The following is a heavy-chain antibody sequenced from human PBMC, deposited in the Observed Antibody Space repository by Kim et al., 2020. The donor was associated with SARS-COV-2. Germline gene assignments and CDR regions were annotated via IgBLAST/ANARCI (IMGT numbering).Heavy chain of an antibody. J-gene: IGHJ3*02. V-gene: IGHV4-39*01. Sequence: SETLSLTCTVSGGSISSSSYYWGWIRQPPGKGLEWIGSIYYSGSTYYNPSLKSRVTISVDTSKNQFSLKLSSVTAADTAVYYCQSGYSGYEPATFIWGQGTMVTVSS. D-gene: IGHD5-12*01. CDR2: IYYSGST. CDR1: GGSISSSSYY. CDR3: QSGYSGYEPATFI.